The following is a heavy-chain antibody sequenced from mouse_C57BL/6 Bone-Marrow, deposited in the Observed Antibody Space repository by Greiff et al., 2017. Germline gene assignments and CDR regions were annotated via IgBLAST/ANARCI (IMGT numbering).Heavy chain of an antibody. CDR3: AWGCADFDY. J-gene: IGHJ2*01. CDR2: IYPGDGDT. CDR1: GYAFSSSW. V-gene: IGHV1-82*01. D-gene: IGHD3-3*01. Sequence: QVQLQQSGPELVKPGASVKISCKASGYAFSSSWMNWVKQRPGKGLEWIGRIYPGDGDTNYNGKFKGKATLTADKSSSTAYRQLSSLTSEDSAVYFCAWGCADFDYWGQGTTLTVSS.